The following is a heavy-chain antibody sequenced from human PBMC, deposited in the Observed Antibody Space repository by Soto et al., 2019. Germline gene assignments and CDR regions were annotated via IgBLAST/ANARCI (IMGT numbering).Heavy chain of an antibody. CDR2: IYHSGST. CDR3: ARVPGP. J-gene: IGHJ5*02. Sequence: QLQLHESGSGLVKPSQTLSLTCAVSGGSISSGGYSWSWIRQPPGKGLEWIGYIYHSGSTYYNPSLESRVTIAVDMSKNQFSVKLSSVTAADTAVYYCARVPGPWGQGTLVTVSS. V-gene: IGHV4-30-2*01. CDR1: GGSISSGGYS. D-gene: IGHD3-10*01.